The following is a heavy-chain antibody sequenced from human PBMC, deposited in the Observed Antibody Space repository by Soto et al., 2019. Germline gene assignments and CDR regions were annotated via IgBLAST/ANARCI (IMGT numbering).Heavy chain of an antibody. CDR2: INPNSGGT. CDR1: GYTFTGYY. CDR3: AREPLAAAGSDSAFDI. V-gene: IGHV1-2*02. D-gene: IGHD6-13*01. J-gene: IGHJ3*02. Sequence: QVQLVQSGAEVKKPGASVKVSCKASGYTFTGYYMHWVRQAPGQGLEWMGWINPNSGGTNYAQKFQGRVTMTRDTSISTAYMELSRLRSDDTAVYYCAREPLAAAGSDSAFDIWGQGTMVTVSS.